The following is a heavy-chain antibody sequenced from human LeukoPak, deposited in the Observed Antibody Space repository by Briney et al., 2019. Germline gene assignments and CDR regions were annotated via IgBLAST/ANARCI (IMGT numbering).Heavy chain of an antibody. CDR2: MYYSGSS. D-gene: IGHD4-23*01. V-gene: IGHV4-59*02. CDR3: ARDSGDYGGNPYYFDY. J-gene: IGHJ4*02. Sequence: PSETLSLTCTVSGGSVSGYYWNWIRQTPGKGLEWIGYMYYSGSSTYNPSLKSRVSISVDTSENQFSLKLNSVTAADTAIYYCARDSGDYGGNPYYFDYWGPGTLVTVSS. CDR1: GGSVSGYY.